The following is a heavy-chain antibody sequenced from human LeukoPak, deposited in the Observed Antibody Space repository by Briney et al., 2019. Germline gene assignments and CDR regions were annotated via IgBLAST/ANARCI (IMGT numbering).Heavy chain of an antibody. J-gene: IGHJ4*02. CDR3: AKGRCSTTSCSLGYFDY. CDR2: ISGSGSST. D-gene: IGHD2-2*01. V-gene: IGHV3-23*01. CDR1: GFTFSSYA. Sequence: QAGGSLRLSCEASGFTFSSYAMSWVRQAPGKGQEWVSGISGSGSSTYYADSVKGRFTISRDNSKNTLYLQMNSLRAEDTALYYCAKGRCSTTSCSLGYFDYWGQGNLVTVSS.